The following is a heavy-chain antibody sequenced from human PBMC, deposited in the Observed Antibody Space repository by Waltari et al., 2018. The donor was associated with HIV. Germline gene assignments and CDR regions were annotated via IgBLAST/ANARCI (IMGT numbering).Heavy chain of an antibody. J-gene: IGHJ6*01. V-gene: IGHV1-24*01. CDR1: GYRLTELS. Sequence: QVQLLQSGAEVKKPGASVTVSCTVFGYRLTELSMNWVRQAPGKGLEWMGGFDPEDDETIYAQKFQGRVTMTEDTSTDSAYMELSSLTSEDTAVYYCATGGGTTSIQLYDLDVWGQGTTVTVSS. D-gene: IGHD1-26*01. CDR3: ATGGGTTSIQLYDLDV. CDR2: FDPEDDET.